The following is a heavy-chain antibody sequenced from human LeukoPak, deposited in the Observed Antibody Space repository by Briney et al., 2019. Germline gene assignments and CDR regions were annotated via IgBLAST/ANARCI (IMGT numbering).Heavy chain of an antibody. CDR1: GFTFSSYA. D-gene: IGHD6-13*01. V-gene: IGHV3-23*01. J-gene: IGHJ4*02. CDR3: ANRRGQQLVVSYFDC. CDR2: ISGSGGST. Sequence: GGSLRLSCAASGFTFSSYAMSWVRQAPGKGLEWVSAISGSGGSTYYADSVKGRFTISRDNSKNTLYLQINSLRAEDTAVYYCANRRGQQLVVSYFDCWGQGTLVTVSS.